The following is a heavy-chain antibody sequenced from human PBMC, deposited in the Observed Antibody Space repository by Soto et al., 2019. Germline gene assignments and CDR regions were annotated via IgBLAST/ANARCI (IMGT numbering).Heavy chain of an antibody. CDR2: IYYSGST. V-gene: IGHV4-59*01. CDR3: ARDGIHCSSTSCYYYMDV. D-gene: IGHD2-2*01. Sequence: SETLSLTCTVSGGSISSYYWSWIRQPPGKGLEWIGYIYYSGSTNYNPSLKSRVTISVDTSKNQFSLKLSSVTAADTAVYYCARDGIHCSSTSCYYYMDVWGKGTTVTAP. J-gene: IGHJ6*03. CDR1: GGSISSYY.